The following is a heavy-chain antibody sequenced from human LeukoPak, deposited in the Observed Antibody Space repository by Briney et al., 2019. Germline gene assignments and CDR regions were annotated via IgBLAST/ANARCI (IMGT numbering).Heavy chain of an antibody. CDR3: ATDVEMATIFDY. D-gene: IGHD5-24*01. CDR1: GGTFSSYA. Sequence: GASVKVSCKASGGTFSSYAVGWVRQAPGQGLEWMGGIIPIFGTANYAQKFQGRVTITADESTSTAYMELSSLRSEDTAVYYCATDVEMATIFDYWGQGTLVTVSS. J-gene: IGHJ4*02. V-gene: IGHV1-69*13. CDR2: IIPIFGTA.